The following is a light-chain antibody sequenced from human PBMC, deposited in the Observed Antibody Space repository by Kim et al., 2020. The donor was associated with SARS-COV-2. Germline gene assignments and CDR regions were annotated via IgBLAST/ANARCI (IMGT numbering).Light chain of an antibody. Sequence: GSPGQSITHSCTGISSDVGGYKYVSWYQQHPGKAPKLMIYDVSNRPSGVSNRFSGSKSGNTASLTISGLQAEDEADYYCSSYRSSSTLDVGGTGTKVTV. CDR3: SSYRSSSTLDV. CDR1: SSDVGGYKY. J-gene: IGLJ1*01. CDR2: DVS. V-gene: IGLV2-14*03.